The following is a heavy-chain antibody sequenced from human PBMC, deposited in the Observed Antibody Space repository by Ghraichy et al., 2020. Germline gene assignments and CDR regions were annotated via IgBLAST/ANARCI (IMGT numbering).Heavy chain of an antibody. V-gene: IGHV4-39*01. J-gene: IGHJ4*02. CDR3: SRLIDY. CDR2: IYYSGHT. CDR1: GGSISGSTFY. Sequence: SETLSLTCTVSGGSISGSTFYWGWIRQPPGKGLEWIGAIYYSGHTYYTSSLKSRATISVDTSKNQFSLRLTSVTAGDTAVYYCSRLIDYWGQGTLVTVSS.